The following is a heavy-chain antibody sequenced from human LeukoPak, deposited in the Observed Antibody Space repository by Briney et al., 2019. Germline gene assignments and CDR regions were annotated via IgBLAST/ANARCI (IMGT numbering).Heavy chain of an antibody. CDR3: ARGRIQLWNYNWFDP. CDR1: GGSFSGYY. Sequence: PSETLSLTCAVYGGSFSGYYWSWIRQPPGKGLELIGEINHSGSTNYNPSLKSRVTISVDTSKNQFSLKLSSVTAADTAVYYCARGRIQLWNYNWFDPWGQGTLVTVSS. J-gene: IGHJ5*02. CDR2: INHSGST. V-gene: IGHV4-34*01. D-gene: IGHD5-18*01.